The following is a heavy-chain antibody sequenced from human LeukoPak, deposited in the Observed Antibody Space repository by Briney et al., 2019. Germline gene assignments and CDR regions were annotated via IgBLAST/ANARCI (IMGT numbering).Heavy chain of an antibody. D-gene: IGHD3-9*01. V-gene: IGHV4-59*12. CDR3: ARGRAYYDRLPGY. CDR2: IYYSGST. Sequence: SETLSLTCTVSGGSISSYYWSWIRQPPGKGLEWIGSIYYSGSTNYNPSLKSRVTISVDTSKNQFSLKLSSVTAADTAVYYCARGRAYYDRLPGYWGQGTLVTVSS. CDR1: GGSISSYY. J-gene: IGHJ4*02.